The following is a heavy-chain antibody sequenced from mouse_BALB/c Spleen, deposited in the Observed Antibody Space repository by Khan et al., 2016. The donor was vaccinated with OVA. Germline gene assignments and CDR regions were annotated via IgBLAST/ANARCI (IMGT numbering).Heavy chain of an antibody. V-gene: IGHV1-5*01. CDR1: GYSFTSYL. Sequence: EVELVESGTVLARPGASVKMSCKASGYSFTSYLIHWVKQRPGQGLEWIGDIYPGNSDTTYNQKFKDKAKLTACTSANTAYMELSSLTNEDSAVYYCARGGYSSFAYWGQGTLVTVSA. CDR2: IYPGNSDT. D-gene: IGHD1-3*01. J-gene: IGHJ3*01. CDR3: ARGGYSSFAY.